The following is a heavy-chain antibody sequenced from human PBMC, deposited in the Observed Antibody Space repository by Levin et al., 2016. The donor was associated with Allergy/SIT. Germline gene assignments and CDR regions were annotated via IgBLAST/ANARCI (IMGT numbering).Heavy chain of an antibody. CDR1: GYSFTTYG. V-gene: IGHV1-18*01. CDR2: IAVYNGYT. CDR3: ARVFSTWYGGLDY. J-gene: IGHJ4*02. Sequence: ASVKVSCKASGYSFTTYGISWVRQAPGQGLEWMGWIAVYNGYTNYTQNLQGRVTMTIDTSTDTAYMELRSLRSDDTAVYYCARVFSTWYGGLDYWGQGTLVTVSS. D-gene: IGHD6-13*01.